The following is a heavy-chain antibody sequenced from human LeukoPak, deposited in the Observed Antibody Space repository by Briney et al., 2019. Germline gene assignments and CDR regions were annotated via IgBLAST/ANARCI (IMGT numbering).Heavy chain of an antibody. CDR1: GGTFSSYA. Sequence: ASVKVSCKASGGTFSSYAISWVRQAPGQGLEYMGWIDTKTGNPTYAQGFTGRFVFSLDTSVSTAYLQISSLKAEDTAVYYCAIHPSDSSGYFSYWGQGALVTVSS. D-gene: IGHD3-22*01. V-gene: IGHV7-4-1*02. CDR2: IDTKTGNP. CDR3: AIHPSDSSGYFSY. J-gene: IGHJ4*02.